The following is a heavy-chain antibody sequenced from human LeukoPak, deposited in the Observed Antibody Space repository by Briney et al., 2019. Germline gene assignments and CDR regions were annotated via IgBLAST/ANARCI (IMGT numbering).Heavy chain of an antibody. D-gene: IGHD6-13*01. J-gene: IGHJ3*02. CDR2: IYTRGNK. CDR3: ARPHNSSLDNAFDI. Sequence: PGGSLRLSCAASGFVVSDTLMSWFRQAPGKGLEWVSVIYTRGNKFYADSVKGRFTISRDNSENTLYLQMNNLRAEDTAVYYCARPHNSSLDNAFDIWGQGTRVTVSS. V-gene: IGHV3-53*01. CDR1: GFVVSDTL.